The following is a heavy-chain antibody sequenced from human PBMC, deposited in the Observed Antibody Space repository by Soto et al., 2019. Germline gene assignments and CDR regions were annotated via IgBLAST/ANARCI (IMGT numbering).Heavy chain of an antibody. CDR2: ISAYNGNT. CDR3: ARDDGGATVTTVVYYYYGMDV. J-gene: IGHJ6*02. Sequence: ASVKVSCKASGYTFTSYGISWVRQAPGQGLEWMGWISAYNGNTNYAQKLQGRVTMTTDSSTSTAYMELRSLRSDDTAVYYCARDDGGATVTTVVYYYYGMDVWGQGTTVTVSS. V-gene: IGHV1-18*01. CDR1: GYTFTSYG. D-gene: IGHD4-17*01.